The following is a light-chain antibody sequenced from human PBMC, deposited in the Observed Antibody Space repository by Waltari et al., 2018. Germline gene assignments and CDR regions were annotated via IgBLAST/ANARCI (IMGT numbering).Light chain of an antibody. J-gene: IGKJ4*01. CDR2: AAS. V-gene: IGKV3-15*01. Sequence: VVTQSPATLSVSPGKTVTLSCRASQRVNTNLAWYQQKPGQAPRLLILAASTRAPGIPSRVGGSGSGTEFTLTITSLQFEDVGVYFCQQYHKWPPGGFGGGTKVEIE. CDR1: QRVNTN. CDR3: QQYHKWPPGG.